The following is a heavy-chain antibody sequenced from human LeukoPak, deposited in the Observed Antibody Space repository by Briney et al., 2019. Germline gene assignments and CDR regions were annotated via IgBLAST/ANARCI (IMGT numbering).Heavy chain of an antibody. Sequence: QPGGSLRLSCAASGFTFSSYAMHWVRQAPGKGLEWVAVISYDGSNKYYADSVKGRFTISRDNAKNSLYLQMNSLRAEDTALYYCAKVMGSSWYGGFDPWGQGTLVTVSS. V-gene: IGHV3-30-3*01. CDR1: GFTFSSYA. CDR2: ISYDGSNK. J-gene: IGHJ5*02. CDR3: AKVMGSSWYGGFDP. D-gene: IGHD6-13*01.